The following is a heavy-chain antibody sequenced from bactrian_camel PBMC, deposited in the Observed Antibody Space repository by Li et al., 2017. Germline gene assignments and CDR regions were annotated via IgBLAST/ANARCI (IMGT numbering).Heavy chain of an antibody. D-gene: IGHD1*01. CDR2: IFTGLTAT. V-gene: IGHV3S1*01. Sequence: HVQLVESGGGSVQAVESLELTCRYTMYHYRDLCMAWFRQVPGKEMEGVAAIFTGLTATYYADAVKGRFILSQDDSKNTIFLQMNNLKPEDTAVYYCAVDILAGVKSRCAAGASQVPSYGYWGQGTQVTVS. CDR3: AVDILAGVKSRCAAGASQVPSYGY. CDR1: MYHYRDLC. J-gene: IGHJ4*01.